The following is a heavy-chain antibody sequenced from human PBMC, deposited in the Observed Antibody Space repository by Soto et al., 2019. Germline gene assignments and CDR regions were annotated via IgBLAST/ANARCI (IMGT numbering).Heavy chain of an antibody. V-gene: IGHV3-21*01. CDR2: ISSSSSYI. Sequence: GGSLRLSCAASGFTFSSYSMNWVRQAPGKGLEWVSSISSSSSYIYYADSVKGRFTISRDNAKNSLYLQMNSLRAEDTVVYYCAREGFRKYSSSWSLRPGAFDIWGQGTMVTVSS. CDR3: AREGFRKYSSSWSLRPGAFDI. J-gene: IGHJ3*02. CDR1: GFTFSSYS. D-gene: IGHD6-13*01.